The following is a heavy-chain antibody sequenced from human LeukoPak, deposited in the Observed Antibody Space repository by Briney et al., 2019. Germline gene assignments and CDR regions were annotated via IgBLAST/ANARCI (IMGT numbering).Heavy chain of an antibody. Sequence: SETLSLTCTVSGGSISSYYWSWIRQPPGKGLEWIGYIYYSGSTNYTPSLKSRVTISVDTSKNQFSLKLSSVTAADTAVYYCARVVFGSGYFDYWGQGTLVTVSS. J-gene: IGHJ4*02. CDR1: GGSISSYY. V-gene: IGHV4-59*01. CDR3: ARVVFGSGYFDY. CDR2: IYYSGST. D-gene: IGHD3-10*01.